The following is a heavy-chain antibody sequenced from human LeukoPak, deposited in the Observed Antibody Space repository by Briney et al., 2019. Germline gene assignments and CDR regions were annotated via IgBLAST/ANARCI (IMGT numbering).Heavy chain of an antibody. J-gene: IGHJ4*02. V-gene: IGHV3-30*04. CDR1: GFTFRSYP. CDR2: ISYDGSNK. D-gene: IGHD6-19*01. Sequence: GGSLRLSCAASGFTFRSYPMQWVRQAPGKGLEWVAVISYDGSNKYYTDSVKGRFTISRDNSKNTLYLEMNSLRAEDTAVYYCARDRISGDGWSPGVDLWGQGTLVAVST. CDR3: ARDRISGDGWSPGVDL.